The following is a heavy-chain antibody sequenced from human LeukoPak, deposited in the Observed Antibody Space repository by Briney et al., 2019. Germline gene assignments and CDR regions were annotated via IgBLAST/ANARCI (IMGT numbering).Heavy chain of an antibody. Sequence: GGSLRLSCAASGFTFSSYGMHWVRQAPAKGLEWVAVISYDGSNKYYADSVKGRFTISRDNSKNTLYLQMNSLRAEDTAVYYCARGYSSSWDKGDAFDIWGQGTMVTVSS. V-gene: IGHV3-30*03. J-gene: IGHJ3*02. D-gene: IGHD6-13*01. CDR2: ISYDGSNK. CDR1: GFTFSSYG. CDR3: ARGYSSSWDKGDAFDI.